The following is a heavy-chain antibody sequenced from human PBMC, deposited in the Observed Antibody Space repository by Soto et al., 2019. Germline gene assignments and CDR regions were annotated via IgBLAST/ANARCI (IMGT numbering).Heavy chain of an antibody. J-gene: IGHJ6*02. Sequence: GASVKVSCKASGYTFTSYGISWVRQAPGQGVEWMGWISGYNGNTNYAQKFQGRVTMTTDTSTSTAYMELRSLRSDDTAVYYCARSAKAAARQIFEAYYYGMDVWGQGATVTVSS. CDR2: ISGYNGNT. CDR1: GYTFTSYG. D-gene: IGHD6-13*01. CDR3: ARSAKAAARQIFEAYYYGMDV. V-gene: IGHV1-18*01.